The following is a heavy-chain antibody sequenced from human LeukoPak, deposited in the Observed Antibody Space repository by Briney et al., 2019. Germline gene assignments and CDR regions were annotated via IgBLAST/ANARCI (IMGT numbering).Heavy chain of an antibody. D-gene: IGHD5-18*01. V-gene: IGHV3-11*01. CDR3: ARDLAYGYEEFDY. CDR1: GFRFSDYF. J-gene: IGHJ4*02. Sequence: GGSLRLSCAGSGFRFSDYFMSWVRQAPGKGLEWVSHISNSGASTTYGDSVRGRFTVSRDNTMNSLYLQMNSLRVEDTAVYYCARDLAYGYEEFDYWGQGTLVTVSS. CDR2: ISNSGAST.